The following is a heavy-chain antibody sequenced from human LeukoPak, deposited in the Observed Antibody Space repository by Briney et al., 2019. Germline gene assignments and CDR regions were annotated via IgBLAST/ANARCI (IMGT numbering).Heavy chain of an antibody. CDR3: ARSVGGMDY. J-gene: IGHJ4*02. D-gene: IGHD1-26*01. CDR2: IYSDGSSL. CDR1: GFTFSNYW. V-gene: IGHV3-74*01. Sequence: GGSLRLSCAASGFTFSNYWMHWVRQAPGKGLVWVSRIYSDGSSLSYADSVKGRVTISRDNARNMLYLQMNSQRAEDTAIYYCARSVGGMDYWGQGTLVTVSS.